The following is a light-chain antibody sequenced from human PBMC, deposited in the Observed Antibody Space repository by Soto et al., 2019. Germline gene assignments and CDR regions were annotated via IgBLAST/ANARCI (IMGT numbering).Light chain of an antibody. V-gene: IGKV3-11*01. CDR3: HQRQYWPPIT. J-gene: IGKJ5*01. Sequence: VVLTQSPATLSLSPGERATLSCRTSLSVSVYLDWYQQKPGQAPRILISDASNRATGIPASFSGSGSGTDFTLTISSLEPEDFAVYYCHQRQYWPPITCGQGTRLEIK. CDR2: DAS. CDR1: LSVSVY.